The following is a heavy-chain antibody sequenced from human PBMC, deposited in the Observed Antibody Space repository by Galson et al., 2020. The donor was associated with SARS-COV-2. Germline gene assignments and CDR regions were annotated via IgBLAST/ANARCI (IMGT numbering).Heavy chain of an antibody. Sequence: GESLKISCAASGFIFRGYVMHWVRQAPGKGLEYVSGITTSGSDTFYADSVKGRFTVSRDNSKNTLFLQMDSLRAEDTAVYYCARDYCSGGSCPYFDYWGQGTLVTVSS. J-gene: IGHJ4*02. D-gene: IGHD2-15*01. V-gene: IGHV3-64*02. CDR1: GFIFRGYV. CDR3: ARDYCSGGSCPYFDY. CDR2: ITTSGSDT.